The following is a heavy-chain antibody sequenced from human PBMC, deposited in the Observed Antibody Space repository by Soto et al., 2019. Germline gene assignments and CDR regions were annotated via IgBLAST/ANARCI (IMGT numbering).Heavy chain of an antibody. Sequence: GGSLRLSCAASGFTFSSYAMSWVRQAPGKGLDWVSSISSSSSYIYYADSVKGRFTISRDNSRNTLFLQMNSLRAEDTAVYYCARDYYKYYDSSGYYRSPAYWGQGTLVTVSS. CDR2: ISSSSSYI. D-gene: IGHD3-22*01. V-gene: IGHV3-21*01. CDR1: GFTFSSYA. J-gene: IGHJ4*02. CDR3: ARDYYKYYDSSGYYRSPAY.